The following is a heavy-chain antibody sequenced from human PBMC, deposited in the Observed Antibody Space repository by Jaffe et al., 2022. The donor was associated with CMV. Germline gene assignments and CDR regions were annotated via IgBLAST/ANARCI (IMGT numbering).Heavy chain of an antibody. CDR3: AKDIIVRGEWLLLTYYFDY. V-gene: IGHV3-43*01. Sequence: EVQLVESGGVVVQPGGSLRLSCAASGFTFDDYTMHWVRQAPGKGLEWVSLISWDGGSTYYADSVKGRFTISRDNSKNSLYLQMNSLRTEDTALYYCAKDIIVRGEWLLLTYYFDYWGQGTLVTVSS. CDR2: ISWDGGST. CDR1: GFTFDDYT. D-gene: IGHD3-22*01. J-gene: IGHJ4*02.